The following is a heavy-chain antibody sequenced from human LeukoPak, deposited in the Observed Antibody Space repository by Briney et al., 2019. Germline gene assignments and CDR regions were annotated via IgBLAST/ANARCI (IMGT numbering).Heavy chain of an antibody. CDR3: ASGGGWNYGPYYYYGMDV. CDR1: GGTFSSYA. J-gene: IGHJ6*02. D-gene: IGHD1-7*01. Sequence: RASVKVSCKASGGTFSSYAISWVRQAPGQGLEWMGGIIPIFGTANYAQKFLGRVTITADESTSIAYMELSSLRSEDTAVYYCASGGGWNYGPYYYYGMDVWGQGTTVTVSS. V-gene: IGHV1-69*13. CDR2: IIPIFGTA.